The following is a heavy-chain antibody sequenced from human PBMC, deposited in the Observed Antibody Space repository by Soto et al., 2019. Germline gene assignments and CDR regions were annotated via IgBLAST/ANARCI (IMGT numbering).Heavy chain of an antibody. CDR3: ARAASRDGYNSIHY. CDR2: IYYSGST. V-gene: IGHV4-30-4*01. J-gene: IGHJ4*02. D-gene: IGHD5-12*01. Sequence: PAETLSLTCTVSGGSISSGDYYWSWIRQPPGKGLEWIGYIYYSGSTYYNPSLKSRVTTSVDTSKNQFSLKLSSVTAADTAVYYCARAASRDGYNSIHYWGQGPLVTVS. CDR1: GGSISSGDYY.